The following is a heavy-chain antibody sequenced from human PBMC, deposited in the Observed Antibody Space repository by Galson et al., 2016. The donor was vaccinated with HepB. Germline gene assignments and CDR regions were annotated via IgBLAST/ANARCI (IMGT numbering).Heavy chain of an antibody. D-gene: IGHD4-17*01. V-gene: IGHV4-34*01. CDR3: ARGLRLRHHFDY. CDR2: INHSGST. J-gene: IGHJ4*02. Sequence: SETLSLTCAVYGGSFNNNYWSWIRQPPGKGLECIGEINHSGSTNYNPSLKSRVTISVDTSKNQFSLKLTSVTAADTAVYYCARGLRLRHHFDYWGQGTLVTVSS. CDR1: GGSFNNNY.